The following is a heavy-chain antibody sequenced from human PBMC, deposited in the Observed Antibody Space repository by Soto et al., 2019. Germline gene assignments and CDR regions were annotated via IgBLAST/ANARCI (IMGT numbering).Heavy chain of an antibody. CDR2: IYYSGTT. V-gene: IGHV4-30-4*01. D-gene: IGHD7-27*01. CDR1: VCSIISAYCL. Sequence: PSATXSLTWTFAVCSIISAYCLWTWLRQPPGKGLEWLGYIYYSGTTYYNPSLKGRLIISVDTSRNQFSLSLNSVTAADTAVYFSASAPYLTMD. J-gene: IGHJ6*03. CDR3: ASAPYLTMD.